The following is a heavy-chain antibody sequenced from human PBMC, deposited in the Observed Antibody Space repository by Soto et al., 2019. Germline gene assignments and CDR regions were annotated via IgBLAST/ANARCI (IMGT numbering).Heavy chain of an antibody. CDR2: INHSGST. CDR1: GGSFSGYY. J-gene: IGHJ5*02. D-gene: IGHD6-6*01. Sequence: QVQLQQWGAGLLKPSETLSLTCAVYGGSFSGYYWSWIRQPPGKGLEWIGEINHSGSTNYNPSLKSRVTISVDTSKNQFSLKLSSVTAADTAGYYCARALRIAARLNWFDPWGQGTLVTVSS. V-gene: IGHV4-34*01. CDR3: ARALRIAARLNWFDP.